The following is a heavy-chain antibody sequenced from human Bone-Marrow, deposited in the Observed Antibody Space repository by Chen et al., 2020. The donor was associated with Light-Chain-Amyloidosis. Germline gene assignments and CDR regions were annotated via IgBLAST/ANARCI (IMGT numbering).Heavy chain of an antibody. D-gene: IGHD2-21*01. CDR3: ARRRDGYNFDY. J-gene: IGHJ4*02. CDR1: GYTFPNYW. CDR2: IYPDDSDA. Sequence: GPEVKXPGESLKISCKGSGYTFPNYWIGWVRQMPGKGLEWMGVIYPDDSDARYSPSFEGQVTISAXKSXTXAXXXXXXXXASXXXMYYCARRRDGYNFDYWGQGTLVTVSS. V-gene: IGHV5-51*01.